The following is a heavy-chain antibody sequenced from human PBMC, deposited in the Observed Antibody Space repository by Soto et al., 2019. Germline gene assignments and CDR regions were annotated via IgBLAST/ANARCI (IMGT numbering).Heavy chain of an antibody. Sequence: EVQLEESGGGLVQPGGSLRLSCEASGCSLSRNWMSWVRQVPGKGLEWVANIKQDESEKYYLDSVKGRFTISRDNARNSLYLQIDSLRAEDTAIYYCARNVEIPVAGTSGVGYAMDVWGQGTTVTVSS. D-gene: IGHD6-19*01. J-gene: IGHJ6*02. CDR1: GCSLSRNW. V-gene: IGHV3-7*05. CDR3: ARNVEIPVAGTSGVGYAMDV. CDR2: IKQDESEK.